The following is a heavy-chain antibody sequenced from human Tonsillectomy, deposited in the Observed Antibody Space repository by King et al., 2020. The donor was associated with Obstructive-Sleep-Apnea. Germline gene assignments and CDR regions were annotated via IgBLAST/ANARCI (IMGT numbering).Heavy chain of an antibody. Sequence: VQLVESGGGVVQPGRSLRLSCAASGFTFSSYAMHWVRQAPGKGLEWVAVISYDGSNKYYADSVKGRFTISRDNSKNTLYLQMNSLRAEDTAVYYCAREGELDVSLDYWGKGTLVTVSS. CDR1: GFTFSSYA. D-gene: IGHD3-10*01. CDR3: AREGELDVSLDY. V-gene: IGHV3-30*04. CDR2: ISYDGSNK. J-gene: IGHJ4*02.